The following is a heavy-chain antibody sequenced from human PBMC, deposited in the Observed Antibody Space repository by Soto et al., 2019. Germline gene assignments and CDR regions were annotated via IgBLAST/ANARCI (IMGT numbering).Heavy chain of an antibody. V-gene: IGHV3-23*01. J-gene: IGHJ4*02. Sequence: GGSLRLSCAASGFTFSSYAMSWVRQAPGKGLEWVSAISGSGGSTYYADSVKGRFTISRDNSKNTLYLQMNSLRAEDTAVYYYARAVYYYDSSGYYSSFDYWGQGTLVTVSS. CDR1: GFTFSSYA. D-gene: IGHD3-22*01. CDR3: ARAVYYYDSSGYYSSFDY. CDR2: ISGSGGST.